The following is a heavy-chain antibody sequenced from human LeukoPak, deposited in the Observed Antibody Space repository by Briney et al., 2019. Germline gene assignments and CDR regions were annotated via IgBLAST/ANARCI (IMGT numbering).Heavy chain of an antibody. Sequence: TSETLSLTCTVSGGSISSYYWSWIRQPPGKGLEWIGYIYYSGSTNYNPSLKSRVTISVDTSKNQFSLKLSSVTAADTAVYYCARGVLEHSDYWGQGTLVTVSS. CDR3: ARGVLEHSDY. V-gene: IGHV4-59*01. CDR2: IYYSGST. CDR1: GGSISSYY. J-gene: IGHJ4*02. D-gene: IGHD1-1*01.